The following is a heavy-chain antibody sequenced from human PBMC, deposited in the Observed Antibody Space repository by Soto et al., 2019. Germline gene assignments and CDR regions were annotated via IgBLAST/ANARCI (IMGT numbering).Heavy chain of an antibody. CDR3: AETYGDAFDI. Sequence: QVQLVESGGGVVQPGRSLRLSCAASGFTFSSYGMHWVRQAPGNGLEWVAVISYDGSNKYYADSVKGRFTISRDNSKNTVYPQMNSLRAETTAVYYCAETYGDAFDIWGQGTMVTVSS. V-gene: IGHV3-30*03. J-gene: IGHJ3*02. D-gene: IGHD4-17*01. CDR2: ISYDGSNK. CDR1: GFTFSSYG.